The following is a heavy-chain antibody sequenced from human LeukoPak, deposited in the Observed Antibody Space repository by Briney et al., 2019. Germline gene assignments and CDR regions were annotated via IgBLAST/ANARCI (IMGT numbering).Heavy chain of an antibody. CDR3: ARGYSATYGRFDP. CDR2: IYYTGNT. Sequence: SETLSLTCAVSGGSISSYYWSWIRQPPGKGLEWIGYIYYTGNTNYNPSLKSRVTISVDTSKNQFSLKLTSVTAADTAVYFCARGYSATYGRFDPWGQGTLVTVSS. D-gene: IGHD1-26*01. J-gene: IGHJ5*02. V-gene: IGHV4-59*01. CDR1: GGSISSYY.